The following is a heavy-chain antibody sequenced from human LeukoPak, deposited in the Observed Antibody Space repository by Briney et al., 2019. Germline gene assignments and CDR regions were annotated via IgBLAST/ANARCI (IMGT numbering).Heavy chain of an antibody. CDR2: ISSSSSYI. V-gene: IGHV3-21*01. Sequence: GGSLRLSCAASGFTFSSYSMNWVRQAPGKGLEWVSSISSSSSYIYYADSVKGRFTISGDNAKNSLYLQMNSLRAEDTAVYYCARGPRAAGTIDYWGQGTLVTVSS. CDR3: ARGPRAAGTIDY. D-gene: IGHD6-13*01. J-gene: IGHJ4*02. CDR1: GFTFSSYS.